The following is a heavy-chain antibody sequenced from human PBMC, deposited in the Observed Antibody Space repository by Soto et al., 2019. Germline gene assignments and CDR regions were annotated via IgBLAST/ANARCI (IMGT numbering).Heavy chain of an antibody. J-gene: IGHJ4*02. D-gene: IGHD6-13*01. CDR2: TYYRSKWYN. CDR3: ARDFKRYSSPPGPLEY. Sequence: SQTLSLTCVISGDSVSSNSAAWSWIRQSPSRGLEWLGRTYYRSKWYNDYAVPVKSRITINPDTSKNQFSLQLSSVTVADTAVYYCARDFKRYSSPPGPLEYWGLGTLVTVSS. V-gene: IGHV6-1*01. CDR1: GDSVSSNSAA.